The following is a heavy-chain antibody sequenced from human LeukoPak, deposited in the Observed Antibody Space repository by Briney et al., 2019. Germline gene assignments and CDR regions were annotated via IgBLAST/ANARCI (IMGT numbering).Heavy chain of an antibody. Sequence: GGSLRLSCAGSGFIFGDYAMSWVRQTPGKGLEWVSDIRSTSSITFYADSVKGRFTISRDNAKNTLYLQMNSLRAEDTAVYYCSRDDKYSDFLTAYAFDVWGQGTLVTVSS. J-gene: IGHJ3*01. CDR2: IRSTSSIT. D-gene: IGHD3-9*01. CDR3: SRDDKYSDFLTAYAFDV. CDR1: GFIFGDYA. V-gene: IGHV3-23*01.